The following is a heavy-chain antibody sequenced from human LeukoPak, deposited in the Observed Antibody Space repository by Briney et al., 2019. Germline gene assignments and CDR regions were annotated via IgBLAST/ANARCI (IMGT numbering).Heavy chain of an antibody. CDR1: GGSFSGYY. J-gene: IGHJ6*03. D-gene: IGHD3-3*02. V-gene: IGHV4-34*01. CDR2: INHSGST. Sequence: RPSETLSLTCAVYGGSFSGYYWSWIRQPPGKGLEWIGEINHSGSTNYNPSLKSRVTISVDTSKNQFSLKLSSVTAADTAVYYCARAFYPGYYSYMAVWGKGTTVTVSS. CDR3: ARAFYPGYYSYMAV.